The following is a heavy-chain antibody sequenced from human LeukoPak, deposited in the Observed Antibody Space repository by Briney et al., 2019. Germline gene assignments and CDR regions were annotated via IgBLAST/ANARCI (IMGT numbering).Heavy chain of an antibody. CDR1: GFTFSSYW. D-gene: IGHD6-6*01. V-gene: IGHV3-7*05. Sequence: GGSLRLSCAASGFTFSSYWMTWVREAPGQGLEWVASINQDGSEKYYVDSVKGRFTISRDNAKNSLYLQLNSLRAEDTAVYYCARFPSSSLDYWGQGTLVAVSS. J-gene: IGHJ4*02. CDR2: INQDGSEK. CDR3: ARFPSSSLDY.